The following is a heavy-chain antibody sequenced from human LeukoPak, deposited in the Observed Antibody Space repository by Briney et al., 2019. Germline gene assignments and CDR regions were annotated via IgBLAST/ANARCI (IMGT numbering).Heavy chain of an antibody. CDR1: GFTFSSHG. CDR3: AGGTGLQS. D-gene: IGHD3/OR15-3a*01. CDR2: ITSGTRT. J-gene: IGHJ4*02. Sequence: GGTLRLSCVASGFTFSSHGMNWVRQAPGKGLESFSGITSGTRTYYADSVKGRFAIFRDNSKNTLYMQMNSLRATDTVVYYRAGGTGLQSWGQGTLVTVSS. V-gene: IGHV3-23*01.